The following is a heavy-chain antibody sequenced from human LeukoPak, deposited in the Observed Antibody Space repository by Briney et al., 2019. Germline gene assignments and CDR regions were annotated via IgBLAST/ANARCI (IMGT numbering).Heavy chain of an antibody. CDR1: GGSISSSSYY. CDR2: IYYSGST. CDR3: ARSTYYDYVWGSYRPFDY. D-gene: IGHD3-16*02. V-gene: IGHV4-39*01. Sequence: SETLSLTCTVSGGSISSSSYYWGWIRQPPGKGLEWIGSIYYSGSTYYNPSLKSRVTISVDTSKSQFSLKLSSVTAADTALYYCARSTYYDYVWGSYRPFDYWGQGTLVTVSS. J-gene: IGHJ4*02.